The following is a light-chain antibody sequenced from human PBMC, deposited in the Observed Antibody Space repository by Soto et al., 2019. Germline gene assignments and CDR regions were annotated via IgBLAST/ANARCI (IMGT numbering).Light chain of an antibody. CDR2: DAS. V-gene: IGKV3-15*01. CDR1: QSVSNN. Sequence: ILMTQSPATLYVSPGERATLSCRASQSVSNNLAWYQQKPDQAPRLLIYDASTRATGIPARFSGSGSGTEFTLTISGLQSEDFAVYYCQQYNNWPPWTFGQGTKVEIK. J-gene: IGKJ1*01. CDR3: QQYNNWPPWT.